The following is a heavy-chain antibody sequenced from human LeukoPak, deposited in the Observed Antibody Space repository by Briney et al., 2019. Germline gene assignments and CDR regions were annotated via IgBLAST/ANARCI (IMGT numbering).Heavy chain of an antibody. CDR2: INHSGST. CDR3: ARGRGSSGIYFDY. D-gene: IGHD6-6*01. V-gene: IGHV4-34*01. CDR1: GGSFSGYY. Sequence: SETLSLTCAVYGGSFSGYYWTWIRQPPGKGLEWIGEINHSGSTNYNPSLKSRVTISVDTSKNQFSLKLSSVTAADTAVYYCARGRGSSGIYFDYWGQGTLVTVSS. J-gene: IGHJ4*02.